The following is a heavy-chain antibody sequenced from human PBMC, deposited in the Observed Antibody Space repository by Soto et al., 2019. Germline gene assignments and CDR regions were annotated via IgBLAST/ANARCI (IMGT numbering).Heavy chain of an antibody. CDR2: IGPESGAT. V-gene: IGHV1-2*02. CDR3: GRGRSGQIVVFY. D-gene: IGHD1-26*01. CDR1: GYTFTGHY. J-gene: IGHJ4*02. Sequence: GASVEVSCKDSGYTFTGHYIHWVRQAPEQGPEWMGEIGPESGATRYAKKFQGRVTMTRDTSITTVYMELNNLSPDDTAVYYCGRGRSGQIVVFYWGQGTPVTVSS.